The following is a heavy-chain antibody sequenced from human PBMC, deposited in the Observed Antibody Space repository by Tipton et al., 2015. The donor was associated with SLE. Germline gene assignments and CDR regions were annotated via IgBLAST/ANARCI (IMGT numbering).Heavy chain of an antibody. Sequence: QLVQSGAEVKKPGASVKVSCKASGYTFTSYYMHWVRQATGQGLEWMGWMNPNSGNTGYAQKFQGRVTMTRNTSISTAYMELSSLRSEDTAVYYCARGIAAAGRGAFDIWGQGTMVTVSS. D-gene: IGHD6-13*01. CDR3: ARGIAAAGRGAFDI. V-gene: IGHV1-8*02. J-gene: IGHJ3*02. CDR2: MNPNSGNT. CDR1: GYTFTSYY.